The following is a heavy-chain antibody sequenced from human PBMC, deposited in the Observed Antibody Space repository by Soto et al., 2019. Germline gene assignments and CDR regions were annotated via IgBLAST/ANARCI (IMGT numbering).Heavy chain of an antibody. CDR2: IPNNGSP. D-gene: IGHD3-10*01. CDR1: GGSVRTGSYH. J-gene: IGHJ4*02. Sequence: SETLSLTCSVSGGSVRTGSYHWSWIRQPPGKGLEWIGFIPNNGSPDYNPSLKSRVVVSIDRSKNQFSLKVNSVTAADTAVYFCARIGWGGDSWGQGTVVTRLL. CDR3: ARIGWGGDS. V-gene: IGHV4-61*01.